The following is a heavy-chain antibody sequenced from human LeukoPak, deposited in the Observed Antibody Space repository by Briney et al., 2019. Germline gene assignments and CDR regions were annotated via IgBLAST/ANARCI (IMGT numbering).Heavy chain of an antibody. V-gene: IGHV7-4-1*02. CDR1: GYTFTSYA. D-gene: IGHD2-15*01. CDR3: SRGIGYCSDFSCHLDP. J-gene: IGHJ5*02. Sequence: ASVKVSCKASGYTFTSYAMNWVRQAPGQGLEWMGWINTNTGNPTYAQGFTGRFVFSLDTSVSTAYLQINSLEAEDTAMYYCSRGIGYCSDFSCHLDPWGQGTLVTVSS. CDR2: INTNTGNP.